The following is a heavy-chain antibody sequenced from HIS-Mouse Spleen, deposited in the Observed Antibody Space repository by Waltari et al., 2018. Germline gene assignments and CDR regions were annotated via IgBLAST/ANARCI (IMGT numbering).Heavy chain of an antibody. J-gene: IGHJ1*01. Sequence: TFSSYAMHWVRQAPGKGLEWVAVISYDGSNKYYADSVKGRFTISRDNSKNTLYLQMNSLRAEDTAVYYCARNTPTPDSSGWYGYFQHWGQGTLVTVSS. CDR1: TFSSYA. V-gene: IGHV3-30-3*01. D-gene: IGHD6-19*01. CDR3: ARNTPTPDSSGWYGYFQH. CDR2: ISYDGSNK.